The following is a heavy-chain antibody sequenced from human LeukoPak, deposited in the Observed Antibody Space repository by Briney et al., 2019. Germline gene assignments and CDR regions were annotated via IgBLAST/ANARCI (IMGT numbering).Heavy chain of an antibody. CDR2: IYYSGST. CDR1: GGSISSGGYY. CDR3: ARRHYSGSYFDY. D-gene: IGHD1-26*01. J-gene: IGHJ4*02. V-gene: IGHV4-31*03. Sequence: SQTLSLTCTVSGGSISSGGYYWSWIRQHPGKGLEWIGYIYYSGSTYYNPSLKSRVTISVDTSKNQFSLKLSSVTAADTAVYYCARRHYSGSYFDYWGQGTLVTVSS.